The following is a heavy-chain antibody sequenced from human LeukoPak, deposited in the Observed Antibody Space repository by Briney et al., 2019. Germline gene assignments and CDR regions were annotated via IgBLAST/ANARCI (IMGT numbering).Heavy chain of an antibody. CDR3: ARAANEFGEYPI. D-gene: IGHD3-10*01. J-gene: IGHJ4*02. Sequence: GGSLGLSCAASGFTFSSYGMHWVRQAPGKGLEWVAVISYDGSNKYYADSVKGRFTISRDNSKNTLYLQMNSLRAEDTAVYYCARAANEFGEYPIWGQGTLVTVSS. CDR1: GFTFSSYG. V-gene: IGHV3-30*03. CDR2: ISYDGSNK.